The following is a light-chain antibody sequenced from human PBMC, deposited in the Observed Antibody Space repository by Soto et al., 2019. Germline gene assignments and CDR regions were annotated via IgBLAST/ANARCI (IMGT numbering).Light chain of an antibody. CDR3: QQYNTYPLT. CDR1: QSISTW. J-gene: IGKJ4*01. Sequence: DIQMTQSPSTLSASVGDSVTITCRASQSISTWLAWYQQKPGKAPTLLIYKASSLEGGVPSRFSGSGSGTDFNITISSLQPDDFVTYYCQQYNTYPLTFGGGTTVEIK. CDR2: KAS. V-gene: IGKV1-5*03.